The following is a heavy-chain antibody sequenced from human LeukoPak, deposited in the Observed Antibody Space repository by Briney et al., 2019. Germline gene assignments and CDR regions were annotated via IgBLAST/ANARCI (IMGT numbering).Heavy chain of an antibody. CDR2: ISFDGNNK. CDR1: GFTFSSYG. J-gene: IGHJ4*02. Sequence: PGGSLRLSCGASGFTFSSYGMHWARQAPGKGLEWAAVISFDGNNKYYADSVKGRFTISRDISKNTLYLQMNSLRTEDTAVYYCAKDLVIQGILPDAPDYWGQGTLVTVSS. V-gene: IGHV3-30*18. D-gene: IGHD2-2*01. CDR3: AKDLVIQGILPDAPDY.